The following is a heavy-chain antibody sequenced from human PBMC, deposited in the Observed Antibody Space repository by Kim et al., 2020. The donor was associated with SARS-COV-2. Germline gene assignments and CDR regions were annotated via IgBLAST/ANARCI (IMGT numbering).Heavy chain of an antibody. CDR2: IWYDGSDK. V-gene: IGHV3-33*01. J-gene: IGHJ4*02. Sequence: GGSLRLSCAASGFTFSNYGMHWVSQAPGKGLEWVAVIWYDGSDKYYADSVKGRFTISRDNSKNMLYLQMNTLRAEDTALYYCTMFDYWGQGTLVTVSS. CDR1: GFTFSNYG. CDR3: TMFDY.